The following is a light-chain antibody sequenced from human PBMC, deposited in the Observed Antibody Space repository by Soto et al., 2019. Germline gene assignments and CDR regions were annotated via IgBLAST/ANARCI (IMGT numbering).Light chain of an antibody. V-gene: IGKV1-5*03. Sequence: DIQMTQSPSTLSASVGDRVTITCRASQSISSWLAWYQQKPGKAPNLLIYKASSLESGVPSRFSGSGSGTAFTLTISSLQPDAFANSYYQPYNSYHRTFGQGTKVDIK. CDR3: QPYNSYHRT. CDR2: KAS. CDR1: QSISSW. J-gene: IGKJ1*01.